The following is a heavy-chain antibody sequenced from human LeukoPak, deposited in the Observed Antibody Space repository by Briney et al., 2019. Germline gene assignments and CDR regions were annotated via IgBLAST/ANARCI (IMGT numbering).Heavy chain of an antibody. CDR3: ARDGGGYYGMDV. CDR1: GGSISSYY. J-gene: IGHJ6*02. V-gene: IGHV4-59*01. D-gene: IGHD3-16*01. CDR2: IYHSGST. Sequence: SGTLSLTRTVSGGSISSYYWSWIRQPPGKGLEWIGYIYHSGSTNYNPSLKSRVTISVDTSKNQFSLKLSSVTAADTAVYYCARDGGGYYGMDVWGQGTTVTVSS.